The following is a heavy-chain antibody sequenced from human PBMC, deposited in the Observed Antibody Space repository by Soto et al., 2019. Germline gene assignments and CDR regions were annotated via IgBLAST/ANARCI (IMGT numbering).Heavy chain of an antibody. V-gene: IGHV4-4*07. CDR3: ARDFNFIFDEFADMRGNFDP. D-gene: IGHD3-3*02. CDR2: VYTTGST. J-gene: IGHJ5*02. Sequence: SETLSLTCTVTGGSINTYYWSWIRQSAGKGLEWIGRVYTTGSTNYNPSLKSRVTISVDTSRNQFSLSLRSVTAADTAVYYCARDFNFIFDEFADMRGNFDPWGQGTLVTVSS. CDR1: GGSINTYY.